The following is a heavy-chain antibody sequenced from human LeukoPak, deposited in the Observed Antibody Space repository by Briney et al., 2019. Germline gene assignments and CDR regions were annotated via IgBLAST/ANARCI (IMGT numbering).Heavy chain of an antibody. CDR3: ARHILTGYYPHLHCCDAFDI. J-gene: IGHJ3*02. V-gene: IGHV4-39*07. Sequence: SETLSLTCTVSGGSISSSSYYWGWIRQPPGKGLEWIGSIYYSGSTYYNPSLKSRVTISVDTSKNQFSLKLSSVTAADTAVYYCARHILTGYYPHLHCCDAFDIWGQGTMVTVSS. CDR1: GGSISSSSYY. CDR2: IYYSGST. D-gene: IGHD3-9*01.